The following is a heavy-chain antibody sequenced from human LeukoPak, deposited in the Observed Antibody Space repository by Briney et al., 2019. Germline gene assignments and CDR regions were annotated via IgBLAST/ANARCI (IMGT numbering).Heavy chain of an antibody. V-gene: IGHV1-2*02. CDR2: INPNGGGT. J-gene: IGHJ4*02. Sequence: ASVKFSCKASGYTFTGYYMHWVRQAPGQGLEWMGWINPNGGGTNYAQKLQGRVTMTTDTSISTAYMELGGLRYDDTAVYYCARVSSSGDYYDNWGQGTLVTVSS. CDR1: GYTFTGYY. D-gene: IGHD3-10*01. CDR3: ARVSSSGDYYDN.